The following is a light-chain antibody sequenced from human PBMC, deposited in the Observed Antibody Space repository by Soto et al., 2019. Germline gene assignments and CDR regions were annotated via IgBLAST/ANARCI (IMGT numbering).Light chain of an antibody. J-gene: IGLJ1*01. Sequence: QSVLTQPPSVSGAPGQRVTISCTGSSYNIGAGYEVNWYQHLPGTAPKLLIYDNNNRPSGVPDRFSGSKSGTSASLAITGLQAEDEAEYYCQSYDSSLSALYVFGTGTKLTV. CDR3: QSYDSSLSALYV. CDR1: SYNIGAGYE. CDR2: DNN. V-gene: IGLV1-40*01.